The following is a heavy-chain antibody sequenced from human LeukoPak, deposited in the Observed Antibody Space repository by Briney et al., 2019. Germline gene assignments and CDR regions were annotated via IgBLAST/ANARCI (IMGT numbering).Heavy chain of an antibody. J-gene: IGHJ6*02. CDR3: ARDRTVTLLSIYYYYGMDV. CDR1: GGSFSGYY. V-gene: IGHV4-34*01. Sequence: ASETLSLTCAVYGGSFSGYYWSWIRQPPGKGLEWIGEINHSGSTNYNPSLKSRVTISVDTSKNQFSLKLSSVTAADTAVYYCARDRTVTLLSIYYYYGMDVWDQGTTVTVSS. D-gene: IGHD4-11*01. CDR2: INHSGST.